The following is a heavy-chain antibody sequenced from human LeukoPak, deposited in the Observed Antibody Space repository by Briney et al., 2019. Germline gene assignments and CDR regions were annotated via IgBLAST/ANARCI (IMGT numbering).Heavy chain of an antibody. Sequence: SGGSLRLSCAASGFTFSRSWMSWVRQAPGKGLEWVANIKQDGSEKFYVDSVKGRFTISRDNSKNTLYLQMNSLRAEDTAIYYCAKLLPNWGQGTLVTVSS. V-gene: IGHV3-7*03. J-gene: IGHJ4*02. CDR1: GFTFSRSW. CDR3: AKLLPN. D-gene: IGHD4-23*01. CDR2: IKQDGSEK.